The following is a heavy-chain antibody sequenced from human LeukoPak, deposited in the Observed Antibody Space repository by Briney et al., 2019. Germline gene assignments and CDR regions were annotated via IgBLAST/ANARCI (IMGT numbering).Heavy chain of an antibody. CDR3: AKDYSSSLTNWFDP. CDR1: GFTFSSYA. D-gene: IGHD6-6*01. V-gene: IGHV3-23*01. CDR2: ISGGGGSA. J-gene: IGHJ5*02. Sequence: GGSLRLSCAASGFTFSSYAMSWVRQAPGKGLEWVSGISGGGGSAYYADSVKGRFTISRDNSKNTLYLQLNSLRAEDTAVYYCAKDYSSSLTNWFDPWGQGTLVTVSS.